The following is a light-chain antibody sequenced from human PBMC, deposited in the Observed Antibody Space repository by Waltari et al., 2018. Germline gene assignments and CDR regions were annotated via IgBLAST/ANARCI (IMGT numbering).Light chain of an antibody. J-gene: IGKJ2*01. CDR2: LGS. V-gene: IGKV2-28*01. CDR3: QQYYTTPYT. CDR1: QSLLHSNGYNY. Sequence: DIVMTQSPLSLPVTPGEPASISCRSSQSLLHSNGYNYLDWYLQKPGQSPQLLIYLGSNRASGVPGRFSGSGSGTDFTLTIGSLQAEDVAVYYCQQYYTTPYTFGQGTKLEIK.